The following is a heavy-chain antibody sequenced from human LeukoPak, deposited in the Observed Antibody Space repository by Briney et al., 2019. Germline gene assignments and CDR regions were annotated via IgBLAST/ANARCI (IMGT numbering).Heavy chain of an antibody. J-gene: IGHJ5*02. D-gene: IGHD3-22*01. CDR2: ISGRGDGT. CDR3: AKENYYDSSGYPET. Sequence: PGGSLRLSCAASGFTFSSYAMSWVRQGPAKGLQWVAAISGRGDGTYYGDSMKGRTTISRDNSKNTLYLQMNSLRADDTAIYYCAKENYYDSSGYPETWGQGILVTVSS. CDR1: GFTFSSYA. V-gene: IGHV3-23*01.